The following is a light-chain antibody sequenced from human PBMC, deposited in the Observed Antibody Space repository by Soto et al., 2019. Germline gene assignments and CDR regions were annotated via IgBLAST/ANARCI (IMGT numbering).Light chain of an antibody. J-gene: IGLJ3*02. CDR3: QSYDSSLSGSV. V-gene: IGLV1-40*01. CDR2: GNS. Sequence: QSVLTQPPSVSGAPGQRVTISCTGSSSNIGAGYDVHWYQQLPGTAPKLLISGNSNRPSGVPDRFSGSKSGTSASLAITGLQAEDEADYYCQSYDSSLSGSVFVGGTKLTVL. CDR1: SSNIGAGYD.